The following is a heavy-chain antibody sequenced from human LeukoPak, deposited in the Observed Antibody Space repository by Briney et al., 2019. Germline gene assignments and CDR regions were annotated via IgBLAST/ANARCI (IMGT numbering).Heavy chain of an antibody. CDR3: ATGDFLVPAAPMDV. CDR1: GYTFTGYY. D-gene: IGHD2-2*01. CDR2: INPNSGGT. V-gene: IGHV1-2*02. J-gene: IGHJ6*03. Sequence: ASVKVSCKASGYTFTGYYMHWVRQAPGQGLEWMGCINPNSGGTNYAQKFQGRVTMTRDTSISTAYMELSRLRSDDTAVYYCATGDFLVPAAPMDVWGKGTTVTVSS.